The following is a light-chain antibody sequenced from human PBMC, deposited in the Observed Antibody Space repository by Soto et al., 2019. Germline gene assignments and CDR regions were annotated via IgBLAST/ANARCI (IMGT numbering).Light chain of an antibody. J-gene: IGLJ3*02. CDR1: SSDVGGYKY. CDR3: SSYTSSSTLV. Sequence: QSVLTQPASVSGSPGQSITISCTGTSSDVGGYKYVSWYQQYPGKAPTLMIFDVSDRPSGVSNRFSGSKSGNTASLTISGLQAEDEADYYCSSYTSSSTLVFGGGTQLTVL. V-gene: IGLV2-14*03. CDR2: DVS.